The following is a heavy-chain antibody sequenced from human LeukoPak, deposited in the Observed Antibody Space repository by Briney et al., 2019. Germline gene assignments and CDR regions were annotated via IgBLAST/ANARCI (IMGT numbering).Heavy chain of an antibody. CDR2: INSDGCWA. D-gene: IGHD2/OR15-2a*01. CDR3: VSFYETY. Sequence: GGSLRLSCAASGNYWMHWVRQAPGKGLVWVSHINSDGCWASYADSVKGRFTISKDNAKNTVYLQMNSLRAEDTAVYYCVSFYETYWGRGTLVTVSS. V-gene: IGHV3-74*01. CDR1: GNYW. J-gene: IGHJ4*02.